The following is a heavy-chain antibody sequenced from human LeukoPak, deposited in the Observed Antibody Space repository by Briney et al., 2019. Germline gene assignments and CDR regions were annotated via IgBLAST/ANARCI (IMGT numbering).Heavy chain of an antibody. CDR3: ARQPAATAAFDI. Sequence: PSETLSLTCTVSGGSISSYYWSWIRQPPGKGLEWIAYVHNNGETKHNPSLKSRDTTSVDTPNNQISLRLSSVTAADTAMYYCARQPAATAAFDIWGLGTMVTVSS. J-gene: IGHJ3*02. D-gene: IGHD5-18*01. CDR2: VHNNGET. V-gene: IGHV4-59*08. CDR1: GGSISSYY.